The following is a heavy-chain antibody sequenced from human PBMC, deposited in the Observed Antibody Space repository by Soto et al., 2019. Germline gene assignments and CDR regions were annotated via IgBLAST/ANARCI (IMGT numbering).Heavy chain of an antibody. D-gene: IGHD6-6*01. Sequence: SETLSLTYTVSGGSISSSSYYWGWIRQPPGKGLEWIGSIYYSGSTYYNPSLKSRVTISVDTSKNQFSLKLSSVTAADTAVYYCARLTGGSSSSKHFDYWGQGTLVTVSS. CDR1: GGSISSSSYY. J-gene: IGHJ4*02. CDR2: IYYSGST. V-gene: IGHV4-39*01. CDR3: ARLTGGSSSSKHFDY.